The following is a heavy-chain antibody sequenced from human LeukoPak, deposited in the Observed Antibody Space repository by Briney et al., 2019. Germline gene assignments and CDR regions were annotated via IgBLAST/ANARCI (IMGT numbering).Heavy chain of an antibody. J-gene: IGHJ4*02. D-gene: IGHD2-21*02. V-gene: IGHV3-53*01. CDR1: GFTVSSNY. CDR2: IYSGGST. CDR3: ARLPVTANSAYFDY. Sequence: TGGSLRLSCAASGFTVSSNYMSWVRQAPGKGLEWVSVIYSGGSTYYADSVKGRFTISRDNSKNTLYLQMNSLRAEDTAVYYCARLPVTANSAYFDYWGQGTLVTVSS.